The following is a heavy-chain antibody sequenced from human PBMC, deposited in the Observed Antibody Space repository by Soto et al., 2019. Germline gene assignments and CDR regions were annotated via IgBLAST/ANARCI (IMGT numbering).Heavy chain of an antibody. D-gene: IGHD4-17*01. J-gene: IGHJ5*02. CDR2: ISAYNGNT. CDR1: GYTFTSFG. CDR3: ASMSSYGDYENWFDP. Sequence: QVQLVQSGAEVKKPGASVKVSCKASGYTFTSFGISWVRQAPGQGLEWMGWISAYNGNTNYAQKFQGRVIMTTDTSTSTDYMELRSLRSDDTPVYYCASMSSYGDYENWFDPWGQGTLVTVSS. V-gene: IGHV1-18*01.